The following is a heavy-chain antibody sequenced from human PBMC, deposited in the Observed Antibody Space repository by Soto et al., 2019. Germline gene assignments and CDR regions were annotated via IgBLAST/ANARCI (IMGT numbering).Heavy chain of an antibody. CDR2: IIPIFGTA. CDR1: GGTFSSYA. Sequence: SVKVSCKASGGTFSSYAISCVRQAPGQGLEWMGGIIPIFGTANYAQKFQGRVTITADESTSTAYMGLSSLRSEDTAVYYCATRHIRSARRAFDIWGQGTMVTVSS. CDR3: ATRHIRSARRAFDI. J-gene: IGHJ3*02. D-gene: IGHD3-10*01. V-gene: IGHV1-69*13.